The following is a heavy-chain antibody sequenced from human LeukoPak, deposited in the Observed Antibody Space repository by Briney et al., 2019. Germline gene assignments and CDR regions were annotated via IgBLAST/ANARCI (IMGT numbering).Heavy chain of an antibody. CDR1: GYIFTGYY. V-gene: IGHV1-24*01. J-gene: IGHJ6*02. CDR3: ATGSVVSFGMDV. CDR2: FDPEDGET. Sequence: GASVKVSCKASGYIFTGYYMHWVRQAPGKGLEWMGGFDPEDGETIYAQKFQGRVTMTEDTSTDTAYMELSSLRSEDTAVYYCATGSVVSFGMDVWGQGTTVTVSS. D-gene: IGHD3-22*01.